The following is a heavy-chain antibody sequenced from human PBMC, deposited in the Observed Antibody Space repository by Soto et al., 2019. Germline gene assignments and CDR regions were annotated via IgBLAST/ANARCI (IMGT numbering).Heavy chain of an antibody. V-gene: IGHV3-21*01. CDR1: GFTFRRYD. J-gene: IGHJ6*02. CDR3: ARLYDVLTNGMDV. Sequence: EVQLEESGGGLVKPGGSLRLSCAASGFTFRRYDMNWVRQAPGKGLERVSSISSSSISIHYGDSVKGRFTISRDNARNLLYLQMNILRAEDTAVYFCARLYDVLTNGMDVWGQGTTVTVS. D-gene: IGHD3-9*01. CDR2: ISSSSISI.